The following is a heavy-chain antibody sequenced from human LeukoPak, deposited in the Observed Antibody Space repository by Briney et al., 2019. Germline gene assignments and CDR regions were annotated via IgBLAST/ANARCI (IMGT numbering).Heavy chain of an antibody. CDR2: IFHNGIT. CDR3: ARHTLGSLEFDP. J-gene: IGHJ5*02. Sequence: SETLSLTCTVSGGSISSNNHYWGWIRQPPGKGLEWIGSIFHNGITYYNSSLKSRVTISVDTSKNQFSLKLSSVTAADTAVYHCARHTLGSLEFDPWGQGTLVTVSS. CDR1: GGSISSNNHY. V-gene: IGHV4-39*01. D-gene: IGHD3-10*01.